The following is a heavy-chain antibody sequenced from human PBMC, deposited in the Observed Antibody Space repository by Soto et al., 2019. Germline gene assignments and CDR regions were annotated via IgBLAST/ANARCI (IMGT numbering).Heavy chain of an antibody. CDR3: ARVNVTLDF. J-gene: IGHJ4*02. Sequence: QWQLQESGPGLVGPSETLSLTCTVSGGSINTYNLFWAWIRQPPGKGLEWIASIHYSGNAYYNPSLTSLVTISRDTSKNRVSLELSSVPAAATAVYYCARVNVTLDFWGQGPLVTVSS. V-gene: IGHV4-39*01. CDR2: IHYSGNA. CDR1: GGSINTYNLF.